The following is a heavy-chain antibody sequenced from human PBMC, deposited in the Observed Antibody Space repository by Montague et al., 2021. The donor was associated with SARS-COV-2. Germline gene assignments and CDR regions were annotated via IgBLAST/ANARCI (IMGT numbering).Heavy chain of an antibody. D-gene: IGHD2-2*01. Sequence: TLSLTCTLSGGSISRNNLYWTWIRQPAGKGLEWIGRISTTGSPEYNPSLKSRVTLSLDTPKNQFSLRLSSVTAADTAMYYCTIEGHITTICSGCPRNWFDPWGQGTLVTVSS. J-gene: IGHJ5*02. V-gene: IGHV4-61*02. CDR2: ISTTGSP. CDR3: TIEGHITTICSGCPRNWFDP. CDR1: GGSISRNNLY.